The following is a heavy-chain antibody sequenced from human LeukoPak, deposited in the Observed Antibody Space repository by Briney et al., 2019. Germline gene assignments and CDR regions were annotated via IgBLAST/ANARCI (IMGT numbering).Heavy chain of an antibody. Sequence: PGGSLRLSCAASGFTFSNYEMHWVRQAPGKGLEWVAVISRDGDNEYHADSVRGRFTISRDKLKNMLYLQMNSLRPEDTSVYHCARGKQQLDYFSYYGLDVWGQGTTVTVSS. CDR2: ISRDGDNE. CDR3: ARGKQQLDYFSYYGLDV. CDR1: GFTFSNYE. V-gene: IGHV3-30-3*01. D-gene: IGHD6-13*01. J-gene: IGHJ6*02.